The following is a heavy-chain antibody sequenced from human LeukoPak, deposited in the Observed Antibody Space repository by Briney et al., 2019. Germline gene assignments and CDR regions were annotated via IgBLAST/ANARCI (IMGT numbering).Heavy chain of an antibody. Sequence: GMSLRLSYAASGFTFSSYPMHWVRQAPGKGLEWVALISYDGTNKYYADSAKGRFTISRDNSKNTLYLQMNSLRAEDTAVYYCAKDREVLLWFGELFPPDYWGQGTLVTVSS. D-gene: IGHD3-10*01. CDR1: GFTFSSYP. CDR3: AKDREVLLWFGELFPPDY. CDR2: ISYDGTNK. J-gene: IGHJ4*02. V-gene: IGHV3-30*04.